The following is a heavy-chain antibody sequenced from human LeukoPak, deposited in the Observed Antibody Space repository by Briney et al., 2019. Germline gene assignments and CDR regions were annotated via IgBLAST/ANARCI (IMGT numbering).Heavy chain of an antibody. J-gene: IGHJ5*01. Sequence: SETLSLTCIVSGDSISSRYWGWIRQPPGKGPEWIGYIYYTGNTNYNPSLKSRVTMSVDMSKNQFSLKMTSVTAADTAVYYCARDGRHDNNHWFDSWGQGTLVTVSA. CDR1: GDSISSRY. D-gene: IGHD5-24*01. V-gene: IGHV4-59*11. CDR3: ARDGRHDNNHWFDS. CDR2: IYYTGNT.